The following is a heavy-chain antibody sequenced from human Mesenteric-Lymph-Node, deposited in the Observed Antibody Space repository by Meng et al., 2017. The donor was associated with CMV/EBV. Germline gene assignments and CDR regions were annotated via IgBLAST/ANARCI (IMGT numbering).Heavy chain of an antibody. D-gene: IGHD5-12*01. CDR3: ARASSGFVDY. J-gene: IGHJ4*02. CDR2: MNPNNDNT. CDR1: GYTFSTYD. Sequence: ASVKVSCKASGYTFSTYDINWVRQATGQGLEWMGWMNPNNDNTVYAQKFQGRVTMTRNTSISTAYLELSSLRSGDTALYYCARASSGFVDYWGQGTLVTVSS. V-gene: IGHV1-8*01.